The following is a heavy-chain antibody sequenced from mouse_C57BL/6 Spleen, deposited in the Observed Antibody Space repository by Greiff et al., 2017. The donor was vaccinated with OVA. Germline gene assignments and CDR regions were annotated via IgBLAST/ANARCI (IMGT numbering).Heavy chain of an antibody. CDR3: ARGNIYGNSYWYFDV. D-gene: IGHD2-1*01. CDR2: INPSSGYT. CDR1: GYTFTSYT. J-gene: IGHJ1*03. V-gene: IGHV1-4*01. Sequence: VKLQQSGAELARPGASVKMSCKASGYTFTSYTMHWVKQRPGQGLEWIGYINPSSGYTKYNQKFKDKATLTADKSSSTAYMQLSSLTSEDSAVYYCARGNIYGNSYWYFDVWGTGTTVTVSS.